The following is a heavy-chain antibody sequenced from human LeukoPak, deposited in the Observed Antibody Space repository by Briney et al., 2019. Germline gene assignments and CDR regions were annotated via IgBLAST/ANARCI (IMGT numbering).Heavy chain of an antibody. V-gene: IGHV1-18*01. J-gene: IGHJ4*02. CDR2: ISAYNGHT. CDR3: SFLDIYDGSGYYKGYFDY. CDR1: GYTFNSYG. Sequence: ASVKVSCKASGYTFNSYGISWVRQAPGQGLEWMGWISAYNGHTNYAQKFRGRVTMTTDTSTSTAYMDLRSLRSEDTAVYYCSFLDIYDGSGYYKGYFDYWGQGTLVTVSS. D-gene: IGHD3-22*01.